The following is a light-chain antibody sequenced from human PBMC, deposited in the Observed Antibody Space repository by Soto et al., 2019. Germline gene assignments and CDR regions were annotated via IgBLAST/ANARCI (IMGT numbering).Light chain of an antibody. Sequence: SYELIQPPSVSVAPGKTARITCGGNKIGSKSVHWYQQKPGQAPVLVIYYDTDRPSGIPERFSGSNSGNTATLTISRVEAGDEADYYCQVWDSSSDHPVFGGGTKLTVL. CDR3: QVWDSSSDHPV. CDR1: KIGSKS. CDR2: YDT. J-gene: IGLJ3*02. V-gene: IGLV3-21*04.